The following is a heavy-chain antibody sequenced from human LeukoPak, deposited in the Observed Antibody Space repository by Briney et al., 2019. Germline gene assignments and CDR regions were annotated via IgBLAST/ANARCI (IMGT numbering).Heavy chain of an antibody. CDR3: ARADDGYTGAFDT. Sequence: ASVKVSYKASGYTFTDYYMHWVRQAPGQGLEWMGWINPNSGGTNYAQKFQGRVTMTRDASISTAYMELSRLRSDDAAVYYCARADDGYTGAFDTWSQGTMVTVSS. D-gene: IGHD5-12*01. CDR2: INPNSGGT. J-gene: IGHJ3*02. CDR1: GYTFTDYY. V-gene: IGHV1-2*02.